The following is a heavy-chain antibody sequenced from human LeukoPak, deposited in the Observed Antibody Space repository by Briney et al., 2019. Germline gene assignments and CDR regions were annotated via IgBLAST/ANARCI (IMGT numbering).Heavy chain of an antibody. V-gene: IGHV3-21*01. D-gene: IGHD3-10*01. CDR1: GFTFSSYS. CDR2: ISSSSSYI. Sequence: PGGSLRLSCAASGFTFSSYSMNWVRQAPGKGLEWVSSISSSSSYIYYADSVKGRFTISRDDAMNSLYLQMNSLRAEDTAVYYCARVEYYYGSGSYYKPPYWGQGTLVTVSS. CDR3: ARVEYYYGSGSYYKPPY. J-gene: IGHJ4*02.